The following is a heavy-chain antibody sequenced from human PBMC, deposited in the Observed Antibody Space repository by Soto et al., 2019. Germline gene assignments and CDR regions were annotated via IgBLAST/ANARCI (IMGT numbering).Heavy chain of an antibody. CDR1: GGSISSYY. J-gene: IGHJ4*02. V-gene: IGHV4-59*08. CDR2: IYYSGST. CDR3: ARQIGYCSSTSCPYYFDY. D-gene: IGHD2-2*01. Sequence: QVQLQESGPGLVKPSETLSLTCTVSGGSISSYYWSWIRQPPGKGLEWIGYIYYSGSTNYNPSLKSRVTISVDTSKNQFPLKLSSVTAADTAVYYCARQIGYCSSTSCPYYFDYWGQGTLVTVSS.